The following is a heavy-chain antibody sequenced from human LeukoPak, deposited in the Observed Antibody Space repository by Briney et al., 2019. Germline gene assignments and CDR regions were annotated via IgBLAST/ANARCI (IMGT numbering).Heavy chain of an antibody. Sequence: PGGSLRLSCAASGFTVSSNYMSWVRQAPGRGLEWVSVIYSGGSTYYADSVKGRFTISRDNSKNTLYLQMNSLRAEDTAVYYCARERPHKDGYNYSGAFDYWGQGTLVTVSS. J-gene: IGHJ4*02. CDR3: ARERPHKDGYNYSGAFDY. D-gene: IGHD5-24*01. CDR2: IYSGGST. V-gene: IGHV3-66*01. CDR1: GFTVSSNY.